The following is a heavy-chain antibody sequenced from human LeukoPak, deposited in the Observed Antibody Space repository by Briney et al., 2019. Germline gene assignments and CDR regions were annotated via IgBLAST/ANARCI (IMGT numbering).Heavy chain of an antibody. J-gene: IGHJ4*02. D-gene: IGHD3-10*01. CDR2: ISGSGGST. CDR1: GFTFSNYG. CDR3: AKDSESGEFPDY. Sequence: GGTLRLSCAASGFTFSNYGMNWVRQAPGKGLEWVSAISGSGGSTYYADSVKGRFTISRDNSKNTLYLQMNSLRAEDTAVYYCAKDSESGEFPDYWGQGTLVTVSS. V-gene: IGHV3-23*01.